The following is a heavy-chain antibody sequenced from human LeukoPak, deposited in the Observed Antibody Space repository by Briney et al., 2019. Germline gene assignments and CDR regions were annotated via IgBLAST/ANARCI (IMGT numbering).Heavy chain of an antibody. D-gene: IGHD3-9*01. Sequence: ASVKVSCKASGYSFTAYYMHWVRQAPGQGLEWMGWINPNSGGTNYAQKFQGRVTMTRDTSITTAYTEMSRLRSDDTALYYCARSPHILTGENFDYWGQGTPVTVSS. CDR1: GYSFTAYY. J-gene: IGHJ4*02. V-gene: IGHV1-2*02. CDR3: ARSPHILTGENFDY. CDR2: INPNSGGT.